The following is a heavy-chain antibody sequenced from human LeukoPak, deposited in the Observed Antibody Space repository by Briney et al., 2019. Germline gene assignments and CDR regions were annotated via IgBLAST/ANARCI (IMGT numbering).Heavy chain of an antibody. V-gene: IGHV4-4*02. CDR3: ATHPPKVCTGGSCTDY. D-gene: IGHD2-15*01. Sequence: TSGTLSLTCAVSGGSISSNNWWGWVRQPPGKGLEWIGEIYHSGSPNYNPSLKSRVTISVDMSKNQFSLKLSSVTAADSAVYYCATHPPKVCTGGSCTDYWGQGTLVIVSA. J-gene: IGHJ4*02. CDR1: GGSISSNNW. CDR2: IYHSGSP.